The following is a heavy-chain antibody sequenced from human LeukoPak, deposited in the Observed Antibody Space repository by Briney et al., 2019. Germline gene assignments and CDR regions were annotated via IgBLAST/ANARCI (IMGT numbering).Heavy chain of an antibody. J-gene: IGHJ5*01. CDR2: ISGSGRTI. Sequence: GGALRLSCAASGFTFDAYEINWVRQAPGKGLEWVSYISGSGRTIYYADSVKGRFTISWDNAKNSVYLQMDRLRAEDTAVYYCARGVYGRFDSWGQGTLVTVSS. D-gene: IGHD2/OR15-2a*01. CDR3: ARGVYGRFDS. CDR1: GFTFDAYE. V-gene: IGHV3-48*03.